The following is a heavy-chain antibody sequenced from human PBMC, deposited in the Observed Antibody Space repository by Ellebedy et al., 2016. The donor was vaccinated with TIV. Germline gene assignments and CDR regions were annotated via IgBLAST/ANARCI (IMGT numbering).Heavy chain of an antibody. CDR2: IIPIFGTA. J-gene: IGHJ6*02. CDR1: GYTFTGHY. Sequence: SVKVSCXASGYTFTGHYMHWVRQAPGQGLEWMGGIIPIFGTANYAQKFQGRVTITADESTSTAYMELSSLRSEDTAVYYCANRPSYGMDVWGQGTTVTVSS. V-gene: IGHV1-69*13. CDR3: ANRPSYGMDV.